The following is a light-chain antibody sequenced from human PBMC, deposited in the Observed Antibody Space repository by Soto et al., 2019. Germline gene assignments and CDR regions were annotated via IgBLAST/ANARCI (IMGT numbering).Light chain of an antibody. Sequence: QSVLTQPPSVSGAPGQGVTISCTGSSSNIGAGYDVQWYQQLPGTAPKLLIYGNTNRPSGVPDRFSGSKSGTSASLAITGLQAEDEADYYYQSYDSSLSAHYVFGTGTKLTVL. V-gene: IGLV1-40*01. CDR1: SSNIGAGYD. CDR2: GNT. CDR3: QSYDSSLSAHYV. J-gene: IGLJ1*01.